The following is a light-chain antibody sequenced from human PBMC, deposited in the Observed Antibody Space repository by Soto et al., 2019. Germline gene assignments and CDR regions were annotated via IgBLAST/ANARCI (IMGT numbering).Light chain of an antibody. J-gene: IGKJ5*01. V-gene: IGKV1-12*01. CDR1: QAISSW. CDR3: QQSYSTPIT. CDR2: AAS. Sequence: DIQMTQTPSSESASVGDRVTITCRASQAISSWLAWYQQKPGTAPKLLIFAASSLQTGVPSRFSGSGSGTEFTLTINSLQPEDFATYYCQQSYSTPITFGQGTRLEIK.